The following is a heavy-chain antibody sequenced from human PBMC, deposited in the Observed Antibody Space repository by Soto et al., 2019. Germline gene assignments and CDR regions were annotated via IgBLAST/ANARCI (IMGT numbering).Heavy chain of an antibody. V-gene: IGHV3-15*01. CDR2: IKSKTDGGTT. CDR3: TTAIVVVVAAREWFDP. J-gene: IGHJ5*02. D-gene: IGHD2-15*01. CDR1: GFTFSNAW. Sequence: GGSLRLSXAASGFTFSNAWMSWVRQAPGKGLEWVGRIKSKTDGGTTDYAAPVKGRFTISRDDSKNTLYLQMNSLKTEDTAVYYRTTAIVVVVAAREWFDPWGQGTLVTVSS.